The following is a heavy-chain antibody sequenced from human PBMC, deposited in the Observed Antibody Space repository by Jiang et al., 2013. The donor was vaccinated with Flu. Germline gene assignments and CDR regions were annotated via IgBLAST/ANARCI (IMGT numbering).Heavy chain of an antibody. V-gene: IGHV1-69*01. D-gene: IGHD3-10*01. CDR3: ARAYYYGSGSYYFYFDY. CDR2: IIPIFGTA. J-gene: IGHJ4*02. Sequence: SGAEVKKPGSSVKVSCKASGGTFSSYAISWVRQAPGQGLEWMGGIIPIFGTANYAQKFQGRVTITADESTSTAYMELSSLRSEDTAVYYCARAYYYGSGSYYFYFDYWGQGTLVTVSS. CDR1: GGTFSSYA.